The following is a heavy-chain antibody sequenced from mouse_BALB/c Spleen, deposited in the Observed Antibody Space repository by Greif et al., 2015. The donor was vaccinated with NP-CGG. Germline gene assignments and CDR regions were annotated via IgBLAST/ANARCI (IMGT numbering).Heavy chain of an antibody. CDR1: GYTFTSYW. J-gene: IGHJ2*01. CDR3: TRGNGNYDY. Sequence: QVQLQQPGAELVKPGASVKMSCKASGYTFTSYWMHWVKQRPGQGLEWIGVIDPSDSYTSYNQKFKGKATLTVDTSSSTAYMQLSSLTSEDSAVYYCTRGNGNYDYWGQGTTLTVSS. D-gene: IGHD2-1*01. V-gene: IGHV1S127*01. CDR2: IDPSDSYT.